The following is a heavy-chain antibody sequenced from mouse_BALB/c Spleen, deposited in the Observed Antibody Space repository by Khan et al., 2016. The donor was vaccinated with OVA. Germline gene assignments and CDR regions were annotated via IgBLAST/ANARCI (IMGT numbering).Heavy chain of an antibody. D-gene: IGHD1-1*01. CDR2: ISSGGTYT. Sequence: EVELVESGGGLVKPGGSLKLSCAASGFTFSSYAMSWVRQTPEKRLEWVATISSGGTYTYYPDSVKGRFTISRDNAKNTLYLQMSGLRSEDTAMYYCARPPITAVVATSYWFFDDWGAGTTVTVST. V-gene: IGHV5-9-3*01. CDR1: GFTFSSYA. CDR3: ARPPITAVVATSYWFFDD. J-gene: IGHJ1*01.